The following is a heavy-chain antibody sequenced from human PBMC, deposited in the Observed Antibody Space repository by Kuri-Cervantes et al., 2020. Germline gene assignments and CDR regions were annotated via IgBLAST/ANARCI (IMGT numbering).Heavy chain of an antibody. CDR3: ARVPYDSSGYGMDV. CDR2: INPNSGGT. D-gene: IGHD3-22*01. CDR1: AYTFTGYY. J-gene: IGHJ6*02. V-gene: IGHV1-2*02. Sequence: ASVKVSCKASAYTFTGYYVHWVRQAPGQGLEWMGWINPNSGGTIYAQKFQGRVSMTRDTSISTAYMDLSRLTSDDTAVYYCARVPYDSSGYGMDVWGQGTTVTVSS.